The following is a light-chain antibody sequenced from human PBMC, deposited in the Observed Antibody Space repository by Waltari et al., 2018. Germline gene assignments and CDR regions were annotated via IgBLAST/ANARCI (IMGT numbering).Light chain of an antibody. CDR3: QAWDRNTYVV. Sequence: SYELTQSPSVSVSPGQTASISCYGDRLEDRYVCWYQQKPGQSPVLVLHQDSKRPSGIPERFSGFNSGNTANLTISETQSMDEADYYCQAWDRNTYVVFGGGTKLTVL. J-gene: IGLJ2*01. CDR1: RLEDRY. CDR2: QDS. V-gene: IGLV3-1*01.